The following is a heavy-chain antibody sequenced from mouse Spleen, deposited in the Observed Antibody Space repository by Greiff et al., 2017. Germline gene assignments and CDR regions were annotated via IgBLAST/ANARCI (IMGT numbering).Heavy chain of an antibody. D-gene: IGHD1-1*01. V-gene: IGHV3-6*01. Sequence: EVQLQESGPGLVKPSQSLSLTCSVTGYSITSGYYWNWIRQFPGNKLEWMGYISYDGSNNYNPSLKNRISITRDTSKNQFFLKLNSVTTEDTATYYCARDTHYGSSPFDYWGQGTTLTVSS. CDR1: GYSITSGYY. J-gene: IGHJ2*01. CDR3: ARDTHYGSSPFDY. CDR2: ISYDGSN.